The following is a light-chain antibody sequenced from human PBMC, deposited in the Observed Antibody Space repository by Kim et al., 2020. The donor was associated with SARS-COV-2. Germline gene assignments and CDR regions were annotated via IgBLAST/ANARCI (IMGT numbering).Light chain of an antibody. CDR1: KLGDKY. Sequence: SYELTQPPSVSVSPGQTASITCSGDKLGDKYACWYQQKPGQSPVLVIYQDNKRPSGIPERFSGSNSGNTATLTISGTQAMGEADYYCQAWDSSTAVFVGG. J-gene: IGLJ2*01. CDR3: QAWDSSTAV. V-gene: IGLV3-1*01. CDR2: QDN.